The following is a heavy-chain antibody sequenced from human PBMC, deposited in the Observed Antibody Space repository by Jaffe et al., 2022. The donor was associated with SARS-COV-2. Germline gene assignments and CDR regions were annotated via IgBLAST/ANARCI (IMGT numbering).Heavy chain of an antibody. V-gene: IGHV3-30*18. CDR2: TSYDGYNN. J-gene: IGHJ6*02. D-gene: IGHD3-9*01. CDR3: AKDRLDYDVLTGYSRWYHGMDV. Sequence: QAQLEESGGDVVQPGRSLRLSCVTSGFTFSTHGMHWVRRAPGKGLEWVAVTSYDGYNNYYADSVKGRFTISRDKSKNTLYLQMNSLRAEDTAVYYCAKDRLDYDVLTGYSRWYHGMDVWGQGTTVTVSS. CDR1: GFTFSTHG.